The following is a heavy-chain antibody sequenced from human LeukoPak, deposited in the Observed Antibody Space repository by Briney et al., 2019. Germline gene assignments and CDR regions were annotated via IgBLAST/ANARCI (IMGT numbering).Heavy chain of an antibody. CDR1: GFTFRRYS. CDR3: AKRGSGTPNY. J-gene: IGHJ4*02. D-gene: IGHD3-10*01. V-gene: IGHV3-48*01. Sequence: GGSLRLSCEGSGFTFRRYSMHWVRQAPGKGLEWISYISSSGNTIYYADSVKGRYTISRDNGENSIYLQMNSLRAEDTAVYYCAKRGSGTPNYWGQGTLVTVSS. CDR2: ISSSGNTI.